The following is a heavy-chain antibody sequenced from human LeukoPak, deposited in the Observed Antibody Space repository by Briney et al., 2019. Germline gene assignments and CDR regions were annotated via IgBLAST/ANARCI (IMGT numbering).Heavy chain of an antibody. Sequence: SETLSLTCTVSGGSISSGSYYWSWIRQPAGKGLEWIGRIYTSGSTNYNPSLKSRVTISVDTSKNQFSLKLSSVTAADTAVYYCAREETVTGYFDYWGQGTLVTVSS. CDR2: IYTSGST. D-gene: IGHD4-17*01. CDR1: GGSISSGSYY. V-gene: IGHV4-61*02. CDR3: AREETVTGYFDY. J-gene: IGHJ4*02.